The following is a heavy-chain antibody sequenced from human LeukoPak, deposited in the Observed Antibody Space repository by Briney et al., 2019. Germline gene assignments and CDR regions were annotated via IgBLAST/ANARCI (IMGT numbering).Heavy chain of an antibody. V-gene: IGHV3-7*04. CDR1: GFTFSSYW. CDR3: ARYPNPPNYFDY. Sequence: PGGSLRLSCAASGFTFSSYWMTWVRQAPGKGLEWVANIKQDGSEQYYMDSVKGRFTISRDNAKNSLYLQMSSLRAEDTAVYYCARYPNPPNYFDYWGQGTLVPVTS. D-gene: IGHD1-14*01. CDR2: IKQDGSEQ. J-gene: IGHJ4*02.